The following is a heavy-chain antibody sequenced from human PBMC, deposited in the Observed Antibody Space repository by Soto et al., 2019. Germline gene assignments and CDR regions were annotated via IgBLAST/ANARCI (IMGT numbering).Heavy chain of an antibody. CDR1: GYTFTSYY. J-gene: IGHJ3*02. Sequence: GASVKVSCKASGYTFTSYYMHWVRQAPGQGLEWMGIINPSGGSTSYAQKFQGRVTMTRDTSTSTVYMELSSLRSEDTAVYYCARPRVSTPRLEDPFDIWSQGTMVTVS. V-gene: IGHV1-46*01. CDR3: ARPRVSTPRLEDPFDI. D-gene: IGHD5-12*01. CDR2: INPSGGST.